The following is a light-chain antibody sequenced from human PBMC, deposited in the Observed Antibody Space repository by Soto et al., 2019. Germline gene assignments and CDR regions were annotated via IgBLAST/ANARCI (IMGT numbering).Light chain of an antibody. V-gene: IGKV3-20*01. Sequence: EMVLTQSPGTLSLSPGERATLSCRASQSVSSSNLAWYQQRCGQAPRLGIYGASRRDSDIPDRFSGRGSGADFTLTISCLEPEDSAVYYFHHDGSSLSITFGQGTRLE. J-gene: IGKJ5*01. CDR1: QSVSSSN. CDR2: GAS. CDR3: HHDGSSLSIT.